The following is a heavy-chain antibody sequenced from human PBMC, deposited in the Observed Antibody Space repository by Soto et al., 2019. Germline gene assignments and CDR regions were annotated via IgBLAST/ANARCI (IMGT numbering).Heavy chain of an antibody. V-gene: IGHV5-51*01. CDR1: GYSFTSYW. J-gene: IGHJ6*02. Sequence: PGESLKISCKGSGYSFTSYWIGWVRQMPGKGLEWMGIIYPGDSDTRYSPSFQGQVTISADKSISTAYLQWSSLKASDTAMYYCARKYCSGSSWYPVYYYYCGMDVWGQGTTVTVSS. D-gene: IGHD6-13*01. CDR3: ARKYCSGSSWYPVYYYYCGMDV. CDR2: IYPGDSDT.